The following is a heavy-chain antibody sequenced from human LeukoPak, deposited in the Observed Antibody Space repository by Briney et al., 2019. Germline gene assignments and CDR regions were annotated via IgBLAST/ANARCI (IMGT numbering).Heavy chain of an antibody. CDR2: INHSGST. Sequence: PGGSLRLSCAASGFTFSRSSMNWVRQPPGKGLEWIGEINHSGSTNYNPSLKSRVTISVDTSKNQFSLKLSSVTAADTAVYYCARQRVRGVRTFDYWGQGTLVTVSS. J-gene: IGHJ4*02. D-gene: IGHD3-10*01. CDR1: GFTFSRSS. V-gene: IGHV4-34*01. CDR3: ARQRVRGVRTFDY.